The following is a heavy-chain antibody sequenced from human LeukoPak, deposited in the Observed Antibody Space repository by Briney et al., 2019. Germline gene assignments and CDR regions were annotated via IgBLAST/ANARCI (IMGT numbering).Heavy chain of an antibody. CDR2: INHSGST. J-gene: IGHJ6*03. Sequence: PSETLSLTCAVYGGSFSGYYWSWIRQPPGKGLEWIGEINHSGSTNYNPSLKSRVTISVDTSKNQFSLKLSSVTAADTAVYYCARGQYSSSWFLYYYYYMDVWGKGTTVTVSS. CDR1: GGSFSGYY. CDR3: ARGQYSSSWFLYYYYYMDV. D-gene: IGHD6-13*01. V-gene: IGHV4-34*01.